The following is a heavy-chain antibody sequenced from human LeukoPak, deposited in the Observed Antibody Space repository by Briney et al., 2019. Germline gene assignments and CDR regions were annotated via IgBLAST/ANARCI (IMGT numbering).Heavy chain of an antibody. Sequence: PSETLSLTCTVSGGSISSSSYYWGWIRQPPGKGLEWIGSIYYSGSTYYNPSLKSRVTISVDTSKNQFSLKLSSVTAADTAVYYCARLSSGWRASYYYYMDVWGKGTTVTISS. CDR3: ARLSSGWRASYYYYMDV. CDR1: GGSISSSSYY. J-gene: IGHJ6*03. D-gene: IGHD6-19*01. V-gene: IGHV4-39*01. CDR2: IYYSGST.